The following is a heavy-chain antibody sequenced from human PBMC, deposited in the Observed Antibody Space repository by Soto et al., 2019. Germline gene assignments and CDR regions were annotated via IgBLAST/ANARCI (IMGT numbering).Heavy chain of an antibody. Sequence: QVQLVESGGGVVQPGGSLRLSCAASGFTFSNFVMHWVRQAPGKGLEWVAATSYDGKNKDHADSVKGRFTISRDNSKNTLYLQMNSLGHEDTAVYFCARERAIAATGIFYYWGQGTLVTVSS. CDR1: GFTFSNFV. CDR2: TSYDGKNK. D-gene: IGHD6-13*01. J-gene: IGHJ4*02. CDR3: ARERAIAATGIFYY. V-gene: IGHV3-30*04.